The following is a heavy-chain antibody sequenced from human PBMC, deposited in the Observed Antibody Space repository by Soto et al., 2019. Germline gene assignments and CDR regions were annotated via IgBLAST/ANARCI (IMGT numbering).Heavy chain of an antibody. CDR1: GFTFSSYG. J-gene: IGHJ4*02. CDR2: IWYDGSNK. V-gene: IGHV3-33*01. D-gene: IGHD6-19*01. CDR3: ARVGQRWLGVDY. Sequence: GGSLRLSCAASGFTFSSYGMHWVRQAPGKGLEWVAVIWYDGSNKYYADSVKGRFTISRDNSKNTLYLQMNSLRAEDTAVYYCARVGQRWLGVDYWGQGTLVTVSS.